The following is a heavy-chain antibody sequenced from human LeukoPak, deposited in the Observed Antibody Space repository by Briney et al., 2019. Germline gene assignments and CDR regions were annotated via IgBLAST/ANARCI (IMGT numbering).Heavy chain of an antibody. CDR2: MNPNSGNT. CDR3: AREYYDFWSGYSGVYFDY. J-gene: IGHJ4*02. D-gene: IGHD3-3*01. CDR1: GYTFTSYD. V-gene: IGHV1-8*01. Sequence: ASVKVSCKASGYTFTSYDINWVRQATGQGLEWMGWMNPNSGNTGYAQKFQGRVTMTRNTSISTAYMELSSLRSEDTAVYYCAREYYDFWSGYSGVYFDYWGQGTLVTVSS.